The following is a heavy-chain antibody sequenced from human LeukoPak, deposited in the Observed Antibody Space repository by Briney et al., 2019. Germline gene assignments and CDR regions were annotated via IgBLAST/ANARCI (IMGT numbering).Heavy chain of an antibody. CDR3: ARDPIYYYDSSGYGPSDAFDI. CDR2: ISSSSSYI. J-gene: IGHJ3*02. CDR1: GFTFSSYS. D-gene: IGHD3-22*01. V-gene: IGHV3-21*01. Sequence: GGSLRLSCAASGFTFSSYSINWVRQAPGKGLEWVSSISSSSSYIYYADSVKGRFTISRDNAKNSLYLQMNSLRAEDTAVYYCARDPIYYYDSSGYGPSDAFDIWGQGTMVTVSS.